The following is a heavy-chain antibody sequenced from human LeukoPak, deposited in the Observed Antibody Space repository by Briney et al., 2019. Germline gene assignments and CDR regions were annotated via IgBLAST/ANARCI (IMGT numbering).Heavy chain of an antibody. V-gene: IGHV4-34*01. J-gene: IGHJ5*02. D-gene: IGHD2-2*01. CDR2: INHSGST. CDR1: GGSFSGYY. Sequence: SETLSLTCAVYGGSFSGYYWSWIRQPPGKGLEWIGEINHSGSTNYNPSLKSRVTISVDTSKNQFSLKLSSVTAADTAVYYCARHWSPDIVVVPAARTWFDPWGQGTLVTVSS. CDR3: ARHWSPDIVVVPAARTWFDP.